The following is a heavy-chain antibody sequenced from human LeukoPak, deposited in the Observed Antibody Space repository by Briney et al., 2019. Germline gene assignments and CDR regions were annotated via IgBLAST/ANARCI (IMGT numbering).Heavy chain of an antibody. V-gene: IGHV3-21*01. Sequence: KTGGSLRLSCEASGCSFSQHSMGWVRLAPGKGPEWVSSITGRGTFTFYADSVKGRFTVSRDNANNLLFLQLHSLRADDTAIYYCVTGDYPDYTWENHRLDAFDIWGQGTMVTVSS. J-gene: IGHJ3*02. CDR3: VTGDYPDYTWENHRLDAFDI. CDR2: ITGRGTFT. CDR1: GCSFSQHS. D-gene: IGHD3-16*01.